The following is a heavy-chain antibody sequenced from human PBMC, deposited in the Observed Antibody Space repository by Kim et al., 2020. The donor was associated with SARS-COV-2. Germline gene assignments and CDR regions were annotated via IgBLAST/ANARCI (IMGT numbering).Heavy chain of an antibody. Sequence: GRFTISRDNSKNSLYLQMNSLRTEDTALYYCARGERGYSYGVSYYYGMDVWGQGTTVTVSS. J-gene: IGHJ6*02. D-gene: IGHD5-18*01. V-gene: IGHV3-43*01. CDR3: ARGERGYSYGVSYYYGMDV.